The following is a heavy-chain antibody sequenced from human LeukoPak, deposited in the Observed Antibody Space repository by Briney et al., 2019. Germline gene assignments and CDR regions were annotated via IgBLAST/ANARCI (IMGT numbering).Heavy chain of an antibody. J-gene: IGHJ4*02. D-gene: IGHD6-19*01. CDR1: GFTFSSYA. CDR3: GKTTTGYSSGRNPAWPVDY. Sequence: GGSLRLSCTASGFTFSSYAMYWVRQAPGKGLEWVSGIFGSGGSAHYADSVKGRFTISRDNSQNTMYLQMNSLRAEDTAVYYCGKTTTGYSSGRNPAWPVDYWGQGTLVTVSS. CDR2: IFGSGGSA. V-gene: IGHV3-23*01.